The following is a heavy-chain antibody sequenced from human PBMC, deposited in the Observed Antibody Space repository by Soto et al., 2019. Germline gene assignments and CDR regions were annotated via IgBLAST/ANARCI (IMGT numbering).Heavy chain of an antibody. Sequence: QVQLVQSGAEVKKPGSSVKVSCKASGGTFSSYAISWVRQAPGQGLEWMGGGIPIFGTANYAQEFQGRVTVTVDESTSTAYMELSSLRSEDTAVYYCARPRGSSFDYYGMDVWGQGTSVTVSS. CDR1: GGTFSSYA. CDR3: ARPRGSSFDYYGMDV. D-gene: IGHD6-13*01. J-gene: IGHJ6*02. V-gene: IGHV1-69*01. CDR2: GIPIFGTA.